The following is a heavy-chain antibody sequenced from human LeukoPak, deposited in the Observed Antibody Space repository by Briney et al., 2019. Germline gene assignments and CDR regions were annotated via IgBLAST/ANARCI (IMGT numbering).Heavy chain of an antibody. D-gene: IGHD2-2*01. CDR2: INPNSGGT. CDR1: GYTFTGYY. J-gene: IGHJ5*02. V-gene: IGHV1-2*06. CDR3: ARDGNIVVVPAATWFDP. Sequence: ASVKASCKASGYTFTGYYMHWVRQAPGQGLEWMGRINPNSGGTNYAQKFQGRVTMTRDTSISTAYMELSRLRSDDTAVYYCARDGNIVVVPAATWFDPWGQGTLVTVSS.